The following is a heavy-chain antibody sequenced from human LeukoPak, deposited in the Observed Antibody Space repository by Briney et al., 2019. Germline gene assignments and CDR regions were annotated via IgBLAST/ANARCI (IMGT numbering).Heavy chain of an antibody. CDR2: TYQRSKWYN. Sequence: SQTLSLTCAISGDSASSNSAAWNWIRQSPSRGLEWLGRTYQRSKWYNNYAMSMRGRITINPDTSKNHFSLQLNSVTPEDTAVYYCVASLYDSRGYFYFDHWGQGTLVTVSS. D-gene: IGHD3-22*01. CDR3: VASLYDSRGYFYFDH. J-gene: IGHJ4*02. CDR1: GDSASSNSAA. V-gene: IGHV6-1*01.